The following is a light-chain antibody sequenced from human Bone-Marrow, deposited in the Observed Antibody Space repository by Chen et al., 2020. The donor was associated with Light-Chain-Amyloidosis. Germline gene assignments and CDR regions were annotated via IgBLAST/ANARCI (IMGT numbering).Light chain of an antibody. V-gene: IGKV3-11*01. CDR3: QQRSNWPLSIT. CDR1: QGIGTF. CDR2: DAS. Sequence: EVVFTQSPATLSLSPGERAPLSCRASQGIGTFLAWYQQKPGQAPRLLIYDASNRATGIPPRFSGSGYGTDFTLTIISLEPEDFAVYYCQQRSNWPLSITFGQGTRLEIQ. J-gene: IGKJ5*01.